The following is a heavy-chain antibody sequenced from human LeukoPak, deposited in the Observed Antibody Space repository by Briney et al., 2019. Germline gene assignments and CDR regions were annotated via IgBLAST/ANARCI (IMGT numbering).Heavy chain of an antibody. D-gene: IGHD3-22*01. J-gene: IGHJ4*02. V-gene: IGHV3-30*02. Sequence: GGSLRLSCAASGISFSSFGMHWVRQAPGKGLEWVTFIRYDGHNKYYADSVKGRFTISRDSSKNTLYLQMNSLRPEDTAVYYCAKSQNYYDNSGYYYLDYWGQGNLVTVSS. CDR3: AKSQNYYDNSGYYYLDY. CDR2: IRYDGHNK. CDR1: GISFSSFG.